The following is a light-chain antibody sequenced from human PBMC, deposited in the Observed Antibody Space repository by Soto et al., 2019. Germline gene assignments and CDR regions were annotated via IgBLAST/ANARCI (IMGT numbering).Light chain of an antibody. J-gene: IGKJ5*01. Sequence: EIVMTQSPATLSESPGERATLSCRASQSVSSNLAWYQQKPGQAPRLLIYGASTRATGIPARFSGSGSGTEFTLTISSLQSEDFAVYYCQQYNNWPITFGQGPRLEIK. V-gene: IGKV3-15*01. CDR3: QQYNNWPIT. CDR2: GAS. CDR1: QSVSSN.